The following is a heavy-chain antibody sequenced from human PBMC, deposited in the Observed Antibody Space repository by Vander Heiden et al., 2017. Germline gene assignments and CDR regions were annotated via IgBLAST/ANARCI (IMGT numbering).Heavy chain of an antibody. Sequence: EVQLVESGGGLVKPGGSLRLSCAASGFTFSSYSMNWVRQAPGKGLEWVSSISSGRRYIDYADSVKGRVTISRENAKNSLYMKMKSLRAEDTAVYYGANGDYVDYWGQGTLVTVSS. D-gene: IGHD4-17*01. J-gene: IGHJ4*02. CDR3: ANGDYVDY. CDR2: ISSGRRYI. CDR1: GFTFSSYS. V-gene: IGHV3-21*01.